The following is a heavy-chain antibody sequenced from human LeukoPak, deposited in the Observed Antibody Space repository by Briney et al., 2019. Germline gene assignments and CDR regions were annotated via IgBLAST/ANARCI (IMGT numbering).Heavy chain of an antibody. CDR1: GFTFSSYG. CDR2: IRYDGSNK. D-gene: IGHD6-19*01. J-gene: IGHJ4*02. CDR3: ARDPASGWYGPFDY. Sequence: GGSLRLSCAASGFTFSSYGMHWVRQAPGKGLEWVAFIRYDGSNKYYADSVKGRFTISRDNSKNTLYLQMNSLRAEDTAVYYCARDPASGWYGPFDYWGQGTLVTVSS. V-gene: IGHV3-30*02.